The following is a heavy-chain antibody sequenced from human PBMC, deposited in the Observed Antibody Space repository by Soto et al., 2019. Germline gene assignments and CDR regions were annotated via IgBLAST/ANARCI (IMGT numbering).Heavy chain of an antibody. D-gene: IGHD2-15*01. J-gene: IGHJ4*02. CDR3: AGHVGRGCSDS. CDR1: GASISGYY. V-gene: IGHV4-59*13. CDR2: IYTSGNT. Sequence: QVQLQESGPGLVKPSETLSLTCTVSGASISGYYWSWIRQPPGKGLEWIGSIYTSGNTNYNPSLKRRVTISVETSTNRFSLKLRCVTVADTAVYYCAGHVGRGCSDSGGQGTLLTFPS.